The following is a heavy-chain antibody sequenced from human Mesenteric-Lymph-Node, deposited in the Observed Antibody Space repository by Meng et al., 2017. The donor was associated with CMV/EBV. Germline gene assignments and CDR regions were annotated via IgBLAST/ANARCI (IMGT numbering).Heavy chain of an antibody. CDR2: INSDGSST. CDR3: AREGCGSSTSCYYYYGMDV. J-gene: IGHJ6*02. CDR1: GFTFSSYW. V-gene: IGHV3-74*01. D-gene: IGHD2-2*01. Sequence: GGSLKISCAASGFTFSSYWMHWVRQAPGKGLVWVSRINSDGSSTSYADSVKGRFTISRDNAKNTLYLQMNSLRAEDTAVYYCAREGCGSSTSCYYYYGMDVWGQGTTVTVSS.